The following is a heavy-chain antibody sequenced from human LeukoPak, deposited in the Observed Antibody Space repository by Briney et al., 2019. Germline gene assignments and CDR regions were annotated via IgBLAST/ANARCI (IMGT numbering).Heavy chain of an antibody. V-gene: IGHV4-38-2*01. CDR1: GYSISSGYY. D-gene: IGHD3-3*01. J-gene: IGHJ4*02. Sequence: SETLSLTCAVSGYSISSGYYWGWIRQPPVKGLEWIGSIYHSGSTYYNPSLKSRVTISVDTSKNQFSLKLSSVTAADTAVYYCARHSHHVTYYDFWSGYYTEGFDYWGQGTLVTVSS. CDR2: IYHSGST. CDR3: ARHSHHVTYYDFWSGYYTEGFDY.